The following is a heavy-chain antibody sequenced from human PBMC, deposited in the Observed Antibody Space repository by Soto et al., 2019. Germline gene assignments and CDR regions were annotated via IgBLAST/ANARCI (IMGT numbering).Heavy chain of an antibody. J-gene: IGHJ5*02. D-gene: IGHD5-12*01. CDR3: ASQAFVPGPPYEDFFDP. CDR2: VHYTGTS. Sequence: PSETLSLTCTVSGDSMNKYYWTWIRQLPGKGLECIGYVHYTGTSSYNPSLKSRLTISLVTSKNQFSLNLSSVTAADTAVYYSASQAFVPGPPYEDFFDPWGQGILVAASS. V-gene: IGHV4-59*13. CDR1: GDSMNKYY.